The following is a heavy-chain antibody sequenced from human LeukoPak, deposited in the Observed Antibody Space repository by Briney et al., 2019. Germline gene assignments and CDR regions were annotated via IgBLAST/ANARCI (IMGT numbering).Heavy chain of an antibody. CDR1: GGSISTYY. J-gene: IGHJ4*02. Sequence: SETLSLTCTVSGGSISTYYWSWIRQPPGKGLEWIGYIYYSGSTNYNPSLKSRVTISVDTSKNQFSLKLSSVTAADTAVYYCARGPYGKLDYWGQGTLVTVSS. V-gene: IGHV4-59*01. D-gene: IGHD4-17*01. CDR3: ARGPYGKLDY. CDR2: IYYSGST.